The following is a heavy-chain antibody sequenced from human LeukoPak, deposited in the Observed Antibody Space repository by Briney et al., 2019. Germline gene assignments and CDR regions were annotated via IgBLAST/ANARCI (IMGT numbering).Heavy chain of an antibody. V-gene: IGHV4-38-2*02. D-gene: IGHD2-2*01. Sequence: SETLSLTCTVSHYSITFGYYWGWIRQPPGKGLEWIGAVYHRGSTSYNPSLRSRVTISVDTSNNQFSLNLKSVTAADTAVYYCARSPAFDYWGQGTLVTVSS. CDR2: VYHRGST. CDR3: ARSPAFDY. CDR1: HYSITFGYY. J-gene: IGHJ4*02.